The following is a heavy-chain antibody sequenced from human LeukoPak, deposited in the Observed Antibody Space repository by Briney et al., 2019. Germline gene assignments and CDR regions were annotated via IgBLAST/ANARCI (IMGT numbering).Heavy chain of an antibody. D-gene: IGHD3-22*01. CDR3: ARGLKYFTSSGRLGF. J-gene: IGHJ4*02. CDR2: INHNEIT. CDR1: GGTFSGYC. V-gene: IGHV4-34*01. Sequence: SETLSLSCDVYGGTFSGYCWSWIRQPPGKGLQWIGEINHNEITNYNPSLKSRVAFSVDMSKNQFSLKMSSVTAADTAVYYCARGLKYFTSSGRLGFWGQGTLVTVSS.